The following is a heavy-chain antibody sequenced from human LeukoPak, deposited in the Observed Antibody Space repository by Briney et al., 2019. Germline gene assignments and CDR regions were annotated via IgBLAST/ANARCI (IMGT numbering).Heavy chain of an antibody. Sequence: GASVKVSCKASGYTFTGYYMHWVRQAPGQGLEWMGWINPNSGGTNYAQKFQGRVTMTRDTSISTAYMELSRLRSDDTAVYYCAREHSSGYYFDAFDIWGQGTMVTVSS. CDR3: AREHSSGYYFDAFDI. V-gene: IGHV1-2*02. J-gene: IGHJ3*02. CDR2: INPNSGGT. D-gene: IGHD3-22*01. CDR1: GYTFTGYY.